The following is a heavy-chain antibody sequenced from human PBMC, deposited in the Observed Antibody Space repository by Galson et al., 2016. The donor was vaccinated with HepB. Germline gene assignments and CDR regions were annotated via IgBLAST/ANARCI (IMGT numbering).Heavy chain of an antibody. J-gene: IGHJ4*02. V-gene: IGHV3-33*03. Sequence: SLRLSCAASGFTLTNYGMHWVRQAPGKGLEWVADIWSNGNNKYYADSVRGRFSVSRDQAKNTLYLQMNSLRAEDTAVYYCAKGQRLAYFDYWGQGTLVTVSS. CDR3: AKGQRLAYFDY. D-gene: IGHD6-25*01. CDR2: IWSNGNNK. CDR1: GFTLTNYG.